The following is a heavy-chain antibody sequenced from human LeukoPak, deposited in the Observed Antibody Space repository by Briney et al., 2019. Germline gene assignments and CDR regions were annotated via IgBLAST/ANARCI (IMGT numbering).Heavy chain of an antibody. J-gene: IGHJ4*02. D-gene: IGHD3-3*01. CDR2: ISAYNGNT. CDR1: GYTFTGYY. CDR3: ARATYYGFWSGYYGSYFDY. Sequence: ASVKVSCNSSGYTFTGYYMHWVRQAPGQGLEWMGWISAYNGNTNYAQKLQGRVTMTTDTSTSTAYMELRSLRSDDTAVYYCARATYYGFWSGYYGSYFDYWGQGTLVTVSS. V-gene: IGHV1-18*04.